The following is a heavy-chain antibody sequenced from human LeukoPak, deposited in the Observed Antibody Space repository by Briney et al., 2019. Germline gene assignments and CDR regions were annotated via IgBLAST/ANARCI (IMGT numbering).Heavy chain of an antibody. CDR1: GFTFSRYA. D-gene: IGHD1-26*01. CDR3: ARDNADRNMGNAFDY. Sequence: GGSLRLSCVPPGFTFSRYAMHWVRQAPGKGLVWVTDIFSDRSDKFYADSGRSRLTISKYDSHTTPSHQITNRRVHDNALHYWARDNADRNMGNAFDYWGQGTLVTVST. V-gene: IGHV3-30*04. J-gene: IGHJ4*02. CDR2: IFSDRSDK.